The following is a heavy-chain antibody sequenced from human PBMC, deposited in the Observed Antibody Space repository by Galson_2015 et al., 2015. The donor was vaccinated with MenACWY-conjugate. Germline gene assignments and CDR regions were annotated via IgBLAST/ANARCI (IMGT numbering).Heavy chain of an antibody. D-gene: IGHD2/OR15-2a*01. V-gene: IGHV3-48*02. CDR2: ISSAGSSI. CDR3: AKSLAIVDL. Sequence: SLRLSCAASGFIFSNYAMTWVRQAPGKGLEWVSSISSAGSSIYYADSVKGRFTISRDNAENSLYLQMNSLRDEDAAVYYCAKSLAIVDLWGQGTLVTVSS. CDR1: GFIFSNYA. J-gene: IGHJ5*02.